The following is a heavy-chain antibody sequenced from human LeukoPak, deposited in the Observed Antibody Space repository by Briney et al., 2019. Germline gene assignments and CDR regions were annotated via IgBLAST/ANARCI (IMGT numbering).Heavy chain of an antibody. CDR3: ATYAFDM. V-gene: IGHV6-1*01. Sequence: SQTLSLTCAISGDSVSSNNAAWNWVRQSPSRGLEWLGRTYHRSKWYSDYAIAVKSRITINADTSKNQFSLQLTSVTPEDTALYYCATYAFDMWGQGTMVTASS. CDR2: TYHRSKWYS. CDR1: GDSVSSNNAA. J-gene: IGHJ3*02.